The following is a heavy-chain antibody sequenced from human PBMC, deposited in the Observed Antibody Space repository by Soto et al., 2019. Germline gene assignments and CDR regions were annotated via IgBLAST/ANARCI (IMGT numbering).Heavy chain of an antibody. CDR2: IYHTGNA. D-gene: IGHD3-22*01. CDR1: GGSISNSRFY. V-gene: IGHV4-39*01. CDR3: AKDYFDSSDYTTNWFDP. J-gene: IGHJ5*02. Sequence: PSETLSLTCGVSGGSISNSRFYWAWIRQHPGEGLEWIGSIYHTGNAYYNPSLKSRVTISVDTSKNQFSLKVTSVTAADTALYYCAKDYFDSSDYTTNWFDPWGQGTLVTVSS.